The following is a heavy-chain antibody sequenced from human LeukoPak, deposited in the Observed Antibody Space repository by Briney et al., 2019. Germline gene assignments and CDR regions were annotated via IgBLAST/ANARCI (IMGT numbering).Heavy chain of an antibody. V-gene: IGHV4-59*11. CDR3: ARDLVTVTKGFDI. D-gene: IGHD4-17*01. J-gene: IGHJ3*02. CDR2: ISYIGST. Sequence: SETLSLTCAVSADSFSSHYWTWIRQSPGKGLEWIGYISYIGSTNYNPSLKSRVTISIDTSKNQFSLKQRSVTAADTAVYYCARDLVTVTKGFDIWGQGTMVSVSS. CDR1: ADSFSSHY.